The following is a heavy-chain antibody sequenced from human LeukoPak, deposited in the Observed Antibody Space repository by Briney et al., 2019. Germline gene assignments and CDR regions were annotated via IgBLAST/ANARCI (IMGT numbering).Heavy chain of an antibody. D-gene: IGHD4-17*01. J-gene: IGHJ3*02. Sequence: ASVKVSCKASGYTFTGYDINWVRQATGQGLEWMGWMNPNSGNTGYAQKFQGRVTMTRNTSISTAYMELSSLRSEDTAVYYCARETTVTTDAFDIWGQGTMVTVSS. CDR2: MNPNSGNT. CDR1: GYTFTGYD. CDR3: ARETTVTTDAFDI. V-gene: IGHV1-8*01.